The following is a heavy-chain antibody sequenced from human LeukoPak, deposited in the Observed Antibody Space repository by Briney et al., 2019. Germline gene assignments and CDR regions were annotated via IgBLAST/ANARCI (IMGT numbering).Heavy chain of an antibody. CDR1: GFTFSSYS. D-gene: IGHD6-19*01. CDR2: ISSSSSTI. V-gene: IGHV3-48*01. CDR3: ASSRLVLVAFDI. Sequence: GGSLRLSCAASGFTFSSYSMNWVRQAPGKGLEWVSYISSSSSTIYYADSVKGRFTISRDNAKNSLYLQMNSLRAEDTAVYYGASSRLVLVAFDIWGQGTMVTVSP. J-gene: IGHJ3*02.